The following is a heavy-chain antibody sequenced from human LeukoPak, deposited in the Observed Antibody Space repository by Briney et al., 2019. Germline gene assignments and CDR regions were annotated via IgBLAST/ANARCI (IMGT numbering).Heavy chain of an antibody. CDR1: GFTFDDYA. D-gene: IGHD3-22*01. Sequence: GGSLRLSCAASGFTFDDYAMHWVRQAPGKGLEWVSGISWNSGSIGYADSVKGRFTISRDNAKNSLYLQMNSLRAEDTAVYYCARSDSSGYYYCGYWGQGTLVTVSS. V-gene: IGHV3-9*01. J-gene: IGHJ4*02. CDR3: ARSDSSGYYYCGY. CDR2: ISWNSGSI.